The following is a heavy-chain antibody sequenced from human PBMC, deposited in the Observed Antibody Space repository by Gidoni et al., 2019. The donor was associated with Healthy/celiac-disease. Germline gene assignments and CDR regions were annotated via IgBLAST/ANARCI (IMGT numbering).Heavy chain of an antibody. CDR2: INHRGST. Sequence: QEQLQQWGAGLLKPSETLSLTCAVYGGSFSGDYWSWIRQPPGKGLEWIGEINHRGSTNYNPSLKLRFTISVDTSKNQFSLNLSSVTSADTAVYYCARGPNPSKGFSGGATPGGTGGWFDPWGQGTLVTVSS. D-gene: IGHD1-26*01. CDR3: ARGPNPSKGFSGGATPGGTGGWFDP. J-gene: IGHJ5*02. V-gene: IGHV4-34*01. CDR1: GGSFSGDY.